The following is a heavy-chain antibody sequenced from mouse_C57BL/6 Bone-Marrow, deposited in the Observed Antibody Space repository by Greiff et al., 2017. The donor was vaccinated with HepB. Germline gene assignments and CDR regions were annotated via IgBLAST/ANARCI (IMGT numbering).Heavy chain of an antibody. J-gene: IGHJ1*03. Sequence: QVQLKESGPGLVAPSQSLSITCTVSGFSLTSYGVDWVRQPPGKGLEWLGVIWGGGSTNYNSALMSRLSISKDNSKSHVFLKMNSQQTDDPAMYYCAKRITYYYGSSYDWYFDVWGTGTTVTVSS. CDR2: IWGGGST. CDR1: GFSLTSYG. V-gene: IGHV2-9*01. D-gene: IGHD1-1*01. CDR3: AKRITYYYGSSYDWYFDV.